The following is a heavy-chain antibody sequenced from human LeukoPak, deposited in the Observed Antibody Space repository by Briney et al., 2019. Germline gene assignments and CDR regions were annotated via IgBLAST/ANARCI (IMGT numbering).Heavy chain of an antibody. J-gene: IGHJ4*02. V-gene: IGHV4-39*01. CDR3: ARHIGGCYSCGFGY. CDR1: GGSISSSSYY. D-gene: IGHD2-21*02. Sequence: PSETLSLTCTVSGGSISSSSYYWGWIRQPPGKGLEWIGSMHYSGTTYYNSSLKSRVTKYVDTSKNQFSLMLSSVTAADTAVYYCARHIGGCYSCGFGYWGQGILVTVSS. CDR2: MHYSGTT.